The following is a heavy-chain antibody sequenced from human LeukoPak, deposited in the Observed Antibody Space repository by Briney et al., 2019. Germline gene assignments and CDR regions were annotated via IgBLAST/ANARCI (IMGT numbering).Heavy chain of an antibody. CDR2: ISNSGNT. V-gene: IGHV4-61*02. D-gene: IGHD1/OR15-1a*01. CDR1: GTSISTGSYY. CDR3: ARGNNGFTVLDS. Sequence: PSQTLSLTCSASGTSISTGSYYWTWIRQPAGKELEWLGRISNSGNTFYNPSLKSRVTISLDTSENQFSLKLSSVTAADTAVYYCARGNNGFTVLDSWGQGTLVTVSS. J-gene: IGHJ4*02.